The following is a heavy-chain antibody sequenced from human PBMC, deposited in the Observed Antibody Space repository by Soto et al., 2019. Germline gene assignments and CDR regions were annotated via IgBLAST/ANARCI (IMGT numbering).Heavy chain of an antibody. Sequence: PGGSLRLSCAASGFTFSSYWMHWVRQAPGKGLVWVSRINSDGSSTSYADSVKGRFTISRDNAKNTLYLQMNSLRAEDTAVYYCARGYYDFWSGTYYYYYGMDVWGQGTTVTVSS. CDR1: GFTFSSYW. J-gene: IGHJ6*02. D-gene: IGHD3-3*01. CDR3: ARGYYDFWSGTYYYYYGMDV. CDR2: INSDGSST. V-gene: IGHV3-74*01.